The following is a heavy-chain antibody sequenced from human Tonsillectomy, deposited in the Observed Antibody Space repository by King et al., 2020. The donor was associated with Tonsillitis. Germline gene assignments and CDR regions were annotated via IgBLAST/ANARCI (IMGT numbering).Heavy chain of an antibody. CDR1: GYTFTSYY. Sequence: VQLVQSGAEVKKPGASVKVSCKASGYTFTSYYMNWVRQAPGQGLEWMGIINPSGGSTSYAQKFQVRVTMTRDTSTSTVYMELSSLSFEDTAVYYCARGGHDILTGTAMNYWYFDLWGRGTLVTVSS. CDR2: INPSGGST. J-gene: IGHJ2*01. D-gene: IGHD3-9*01. CDR3: ARGGHDILTGTAMNYWYFDL. V-gene: IGHV1-46*01.